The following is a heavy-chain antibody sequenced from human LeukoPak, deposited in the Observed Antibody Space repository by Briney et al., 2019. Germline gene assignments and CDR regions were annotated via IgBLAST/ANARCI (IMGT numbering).Heavy chain of an antibody. V-gene: IGHV3-23*01. CDR3: AKGRGIQLWLTYFDY. J-gene: IGHJ4*02. CDR1: GFTFSSYA. Sequence: PGGSLRLSCAASGFTFSSYAMSWVRQAPGKGLEWVSAISGSGGSTYYADSVKGRFTISRDNSKNTLYPQMNSLRAEDTAVYYCAKGRGIQLWLTYFDYWGQGTLVTVSS. CDR2: ISGSGGST. D-gene: IGHD5-18*01.